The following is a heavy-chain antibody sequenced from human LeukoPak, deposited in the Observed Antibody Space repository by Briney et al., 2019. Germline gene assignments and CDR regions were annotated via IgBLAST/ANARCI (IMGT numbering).Heavy chain of an antibody. Sequence: GGSLRLSCAASGFTFSSYSMNWVRQAPGKGLEWVSYISSSSSTIYYADSVKGRFTISRDNSKNTLYLQMNSLRAEDTAVYYCAKDKTYYDFWSGHDAFDIWGQGTMVTVFS. D-gene: IGHD3-3*01. J-gene: IGHJ3*02. V-gene: IGHV3-48*01. CDR2: ISSSSSTI. CDR3: AKDKTYYDFWSGHDAFDI. CDR1: GFTFSSYS.